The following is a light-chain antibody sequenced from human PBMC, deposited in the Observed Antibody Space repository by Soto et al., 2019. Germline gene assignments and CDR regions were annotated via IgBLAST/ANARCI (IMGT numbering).Light chain of an antibody. V-gene: IGKV1-5*03. CDR1: QSISVW. J-gene: IGKJ5*01. CDR3: QQYNSYSPT. Sequence: DIQMTQSPSTLSASVGDRVTITCRASQSISVWLAWYQQKAGKAPNLPIYKASRLESGVPSRFSGSGSETEFTLTISGLQPGDSATYYCQQYNSYSPTFGQGTRLEIK. CDR2: KAS.